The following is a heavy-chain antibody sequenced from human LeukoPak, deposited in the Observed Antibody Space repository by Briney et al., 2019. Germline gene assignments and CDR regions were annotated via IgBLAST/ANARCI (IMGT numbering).Heavy chain of an antibody. CDR3: ARHDSSGYSSFDY. D-gene: IGHD3-22*01. J-gene: IGHJ4*02. V-gene: IGHV1-69*04. Sequence: ASVKVSCKASGGTFSNYDISWVRQAPGQGLEWMGRIIPMLGVVTYAQKFQGRVTITADKSTTTAYIELSSLTSEDTAVFYCARHDSSGYSSFDYWGQGTLVTVSS. CDR1: GGTFSNYD. CDR2: IIPMLGVV.